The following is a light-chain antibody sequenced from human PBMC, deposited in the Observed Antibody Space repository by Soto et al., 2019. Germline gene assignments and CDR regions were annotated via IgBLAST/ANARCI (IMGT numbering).Light chain of an antibody. CDR2: DAS. V-gene: IGKV3-20*01. J-gene: IGKJ3*01. Sequence: EIVLTQSPGTLSLSPGERATLSCRASQSFRSSYLTWYHQKPGQAPRLLIFDASSRATGTPDRISGSGSGTDYTLTINRLEPEDFGVYYCQQYGDSVFTFGPGTTVEIK. CDR1: QSFRSSY. CDR3: QQYGDSVFT.